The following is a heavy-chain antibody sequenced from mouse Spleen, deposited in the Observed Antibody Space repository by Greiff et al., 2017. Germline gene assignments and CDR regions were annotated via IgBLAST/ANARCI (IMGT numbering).Heavy chain of an antibody. J-gene: IGHJ1*01. D-gene: IGHD2-1*01. CDR3: ARKGYGNNRWYFDV. CDR1: GFSLTSYG. CDR2: IWSGGST. V-gene: IGHV2-2*01. Sequence: QVQLQQSGPGLVQPSQSLSITCTVSGFSLTSYGVHWVRQSPGKGLEWLGVIWSGGSTDYNAAFISRLSISKDNSKGQVFFKMNSLQADDTAIYYCARKGYGNNRWYFDVWGAGTTVTVSS.